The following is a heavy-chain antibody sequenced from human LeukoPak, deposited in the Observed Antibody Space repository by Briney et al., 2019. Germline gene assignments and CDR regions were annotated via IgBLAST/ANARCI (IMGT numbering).Heavy chain of an antibody. V-gene: IGHV4-34*01. CDR1: GGSFSGYY. D-gene: IGHD3-10*01. J-gene: IGHJ3*02. Sequence: PSETLSLTCAVYGGSFSGYYWSWIRQSPGKGLEWIGEINHSGSTNYSPSLKSRVTISVDTSKNQFSVKLSSVTAADTAVYYCARPRIWFGEQHDAFDIWGQGTMVTASS. CDR2: INHSGST. CDR3: ARPRIWFGEQHDAFDI.